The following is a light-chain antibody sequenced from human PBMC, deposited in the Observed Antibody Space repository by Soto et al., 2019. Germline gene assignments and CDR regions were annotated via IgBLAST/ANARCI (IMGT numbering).Light chain of an antibody. CDR1: QSVSSNS. J-gene: IGKJ2*01. V-gene: IGKV3-20*01. CDR2: AAS. Sequence: EIMLTQSPGTLSLSPGERATLSCRASQSVSSNSLSWFQQKPGQAPRLLIYAASTRATGIPDRFSGSGSGTDFTLTISRLEPEDFAVYFCQQYGSSPPYTFGQGSKLEIK. CDR3: QQYGSSPPYT.